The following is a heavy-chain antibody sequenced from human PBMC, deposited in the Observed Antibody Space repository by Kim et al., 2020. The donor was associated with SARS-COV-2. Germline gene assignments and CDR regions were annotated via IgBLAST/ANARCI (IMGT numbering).Heavy chain of an antibody. J-gene: IGHJ4*02. CDR2: IYYSGST. V-gene: IGHV4-39*07. CDR3: ARGETDIVVVPAAPTNFDY. CDR1: GGSISSSSYY. Sequence: SETLSLTCTVSGGSISSSSYYRGWIRQPPGKGLEWIGSIYYSGSTYYNPSLKSRVTISVDTSKNQFSLKLSSVTAADTAVYYCARGETDIVVVPAAPTNFDYWGQGTLVTVSS. D-gene: IGHD2-2*01.